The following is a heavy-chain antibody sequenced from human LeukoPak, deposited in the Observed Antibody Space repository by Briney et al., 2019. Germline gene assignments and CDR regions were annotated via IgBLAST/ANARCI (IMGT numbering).Heavy chain of an antibody. J-gene: IGHJ3*02. D-gene: IGHD1-26*01. Sequence: GGSLRLSCAASGFTFSSYWMHWVRQAPGKGLVWVSRSNSDGSRTTYADSVKGRFTISRDNAKNTLYLQMNSLRAEDTAVYYCARRGREGAFDIWGQGTMVTVSS. CDR2: SNSDGSRT. CDR3: ARRGREGAFDI. V-gene: IGHV3-74*01. CDR1: GFTFSSYW.